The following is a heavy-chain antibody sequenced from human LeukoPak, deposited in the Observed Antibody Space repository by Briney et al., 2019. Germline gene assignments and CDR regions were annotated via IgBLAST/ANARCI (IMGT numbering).Heavy chain of an antibody. CDR1: GGSFSGYY. D-gene: IGHD2-15*01. CDR3: ARAVGYCSGGSCSLDH. J-gene: IGHJ4*02. V-gene: IGHV4-34*01. CDR2: INHSGST. Sequence: SETLSLTCAVYGGSFSGYYWSWIRQPPGKGLEWIGEINHSGSTNYNPSLKSRVTISVDTSKHQFSLKLNSVTAADTAVYYCARAVGYCSGGSCSLDHWGQETLVTVSS.